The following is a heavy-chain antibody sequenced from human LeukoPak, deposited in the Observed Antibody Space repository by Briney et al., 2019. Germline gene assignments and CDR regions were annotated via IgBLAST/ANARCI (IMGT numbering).Heavy chain of an antibody. J-gene: IGHJ3*02. V-gene: IGHV4-34*01. CDR2: INHSGST. CDR3: ARVSWDSSSWYSAFDI. D-gene: IGHD6-13*01. Sequence: SETLSLTCAVYGGSLSGYYWSWIRQPPWKGLEWIGEINHSGSTNYNPSLKSRVTISVDRSKNQFSLKLSSVTAADTAVYYCARVSWDSSSWYSAFDIWGQGTMVTVSS. CDR1: GGSLSGYY.